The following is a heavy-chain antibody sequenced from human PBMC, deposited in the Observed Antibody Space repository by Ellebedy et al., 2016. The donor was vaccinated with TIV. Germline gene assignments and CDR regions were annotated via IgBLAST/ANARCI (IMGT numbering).Heavy chain of an antibody. CDR2: IKQDGSEK. V-gene: IGHV3-7*01. J-gene: IGHJ5*02. Sequence: PGGSLRLSCAASGFSFSSDWMAWVRQAPGKGLEWVGNIKQDGSEKYYLDSVKGRFTISRDNGKNSLYLQMNSLRAEDTAVYYCAGIADVRFDPWGQGTLVSVSS. CDR3: AGIADVRFDP. CDR1: GFSFSSDW. D-gene: IGHD3-10*02.